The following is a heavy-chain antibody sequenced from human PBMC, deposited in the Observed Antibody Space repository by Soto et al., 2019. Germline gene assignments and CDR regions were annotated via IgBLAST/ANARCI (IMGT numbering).Heavy chain of an antibody. Sequence: QVQLVQSGAEVKKPGASVKVSCKASGYTFNKYYMHWVRQAPGQGLEWMGLINPSGDTTNYAQKFQDRVTMTRDTSTGTVFMELSSLRSEDTALYYCARLSMNSYDSSGYYSYFDDWGQGTLVTVSS. J-gene: IGHJ4*02. CDR1: GYTFNKYY. CDR3: ARLSMNSYDSSGYYSYFDD. CDR2: INPSGDTT. V-gene: IGHV1-46*02. D-gene: IGHD3-22*01.